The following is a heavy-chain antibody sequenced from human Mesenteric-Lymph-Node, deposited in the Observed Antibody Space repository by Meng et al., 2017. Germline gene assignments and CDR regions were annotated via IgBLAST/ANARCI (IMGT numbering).Heavy chain of an antibody. CDR3: ATDMAATHYYYYGMDV. J-gene: IGHJ6*02. CDR2: INPNSGGT. CDR1: GYTFTGYY. Sequence: ASVKVSCKASGYTFTGYYMHWVRQAPGQGLEWMGRINPNSGGTNYAQNFQGRVTMTRDTSISTAYMELSSLRSEDTAVYYCATDMAATHYYYYGMDVWGQGTTVTVSS. V-gene: IGHV1-2*06. D-gene: IGHD5-24*01.